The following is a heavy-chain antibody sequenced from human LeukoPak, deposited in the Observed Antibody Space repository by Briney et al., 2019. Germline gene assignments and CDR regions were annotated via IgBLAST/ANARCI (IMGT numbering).Heavy chain of an antibody. J-gene: IGHJ6*04. D-gene: IGHD3-10*01. CDR1: GYTFTSRG. CDR3: ATYYGSGSYYNGYGMDV. Sequence: GASVKVSCKAAGYTFTSRGFSWGRQAPGQGLEWMGWINADSGNTNYAQKFQGRVTLTTDTSTSTAYMELSSLRSEDTAVYYCATYYGSGSYYNGYGMDVWGKGTTVTVSS. CDR2: INADSGNT. V-gene: IGHV1-18*04.